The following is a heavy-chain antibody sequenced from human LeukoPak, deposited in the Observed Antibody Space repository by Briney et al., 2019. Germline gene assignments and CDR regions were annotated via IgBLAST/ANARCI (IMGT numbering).Heavy chain of an antibody. Sequence: GASVKVSCKASGYTFTSYYMHWVRQAPGQGLEWMGIINPSDGSTSYAQKFQGRVTMTRDTSTSTVYMELSSLRSEDTAVYYCARLRYYDSSGYYGFDPWGQGTLVTVSS. CDR3: ARLRYYDSSGYYGFDP. CDR1: GYTFTSYY. V-gene: IGHV1-46*01. CDR2: INPSDGST. D-gene: IGHD3-22*01. J-gene: IGHJ5*02.